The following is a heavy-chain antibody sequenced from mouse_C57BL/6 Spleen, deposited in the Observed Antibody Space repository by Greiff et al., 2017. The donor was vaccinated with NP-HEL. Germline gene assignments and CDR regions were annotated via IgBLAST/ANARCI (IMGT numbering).Heavy chain of an antibody. CDR1: GYTFTSYW. J-gene: IGHJ4*01. Sequence: QVQLQQPGAELVKPGASVKLSCKASGYTFTSYWMHWVKQRPGQGLEWIGMIHPNSGSTNYNEKFKSKATLTVDKSSSTAYMQLSSLTSEDSAVYYCAISFFTTDSGDYWGQGPSVTVSS. D-gene: IGHD1-1*01. CDR2: IHPNSGST. CDR3: AISFFTTDSGDY. V-gene: IGHV1-64*01.